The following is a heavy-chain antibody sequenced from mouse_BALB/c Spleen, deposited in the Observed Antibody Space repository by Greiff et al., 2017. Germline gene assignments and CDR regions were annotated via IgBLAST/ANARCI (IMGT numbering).Heavy chain of an antibody. CDR2: IWGDGST. J-gene: IGHJ4*01. Sequence: VKLMESGPGLVAPSQSLSITCTVSGFSLTGYGVNWVRQPPGKGLEWLGMIWGDGSTDYNSALKSRLSISKDNSKSQVFLKMNSLQTDDTARYYCARDKGRISYAMDYWGQGTSVTVSS. V-gene: IGHV2-6-7*01. CDR3: ARDKGRISYAMDY. D-gene: IGHD1-3*01. CDR1: GFSLTGYG.